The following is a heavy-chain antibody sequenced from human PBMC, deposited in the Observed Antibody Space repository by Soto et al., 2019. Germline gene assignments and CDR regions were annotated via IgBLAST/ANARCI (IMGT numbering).Heavy chain of an antibody. D-gene: IGHD6-19*01. CDR3: ARHLDIAVAGIDY. V-gene: IGHV4-59*08. Sequence: PSQTLSLTCTVSGGSISSYYWSLIRQPPGKGLEWIGYIYYSGSTNYNPSLKSRVTISVDTSKNQFSLKLSSVTAADTAVYYCARHLDIAVAGIDYWGQGTLVTVSS. CDR1: GGSISSYY. J-gene: IGHJ4*02. CDR2: IYYSGST.